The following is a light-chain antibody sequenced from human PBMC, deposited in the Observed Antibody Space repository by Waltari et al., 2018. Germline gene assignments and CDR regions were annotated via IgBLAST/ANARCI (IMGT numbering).Light chain of an antibody. CDR1: ESISSY. CDR3: QQSYITPLT. J-gene: IGKJ4*01. Sequence: DIQMTQSPPSLSASVGDRVTITCRASESISSYLNWYQQQPGKAPNLLIYDASSLQGGVPSRFSGSGSGTDFTLTISSLQPEDFATYYCQQSYITPLTFGGGTKVEIK. V-gene: IGKV1-39*01. CDR2: DAS.